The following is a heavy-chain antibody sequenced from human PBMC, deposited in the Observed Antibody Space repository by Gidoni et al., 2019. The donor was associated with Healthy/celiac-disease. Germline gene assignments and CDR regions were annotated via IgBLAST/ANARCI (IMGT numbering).Heavy chain of an antibody. CDR2: INHSGST. V-gene: IGHV4-34*01. J-gene: IGHJ4*02. D-gene: IGHD3-16*01. CDR3: ARGGGWLQPHPFDY. Sequence: QVQLQQWGAGLLKPSETLSLTCAVYGGSFSGYYWSWIRQPPGKGLEWIGEINHSGSTNNNPSLKSRVTISVDTAKNQFSLKLSSGTAADTAVYYGARGGGWLQPHPFDYWGQGTLVTVSS. CDR1: GGSFSGYY.